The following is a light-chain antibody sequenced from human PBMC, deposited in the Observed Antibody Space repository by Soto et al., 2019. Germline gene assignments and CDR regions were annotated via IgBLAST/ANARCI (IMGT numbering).Light chain of an antibody. CDR1: QSVLHTSYNKNY. CDR2: WAS. CDR3: QQSYSRPLN. Sequence: DIVMTQSPDSLAVSLGESATINFKSSQSVLHTSYNKNYLAWYQQKPGHPPKLLIYWASTRESGVPDRFSGCGSGTDFALTISHLNAEDVAVYDGQQSYSRPLNFGGGPKVE. V-gene: IGKV4-1*01. J-gene: IGKJ4*01.